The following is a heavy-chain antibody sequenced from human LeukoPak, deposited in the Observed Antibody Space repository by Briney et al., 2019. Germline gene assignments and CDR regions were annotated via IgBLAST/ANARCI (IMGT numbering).Heavy chain of an antibody. J-gene: IGHJ4*02. CDR1: GFTFSDFF. V-gene: IGHV3-72*01. D-gene: IGHD7-27*01. CDR2: IKKKPDSYTT. Sequence: GGSLRLSCAASGFTFSDFFMDWVRQAPGKGLEWVGRIKKKPDSYTTEYAASVKGRFTISRDDSKSSLYLQMNSLKTEDTAVYYCIRHNWGYVNWGQGTLVTVSS. CDR3: IRHNWGYVN.